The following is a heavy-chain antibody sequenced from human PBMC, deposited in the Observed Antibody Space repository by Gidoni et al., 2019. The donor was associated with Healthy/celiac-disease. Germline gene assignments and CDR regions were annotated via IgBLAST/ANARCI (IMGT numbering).Heavy chain of an antibody. Sequence: QVQLVQSGAEVKKPGASVKVSCKASGYTFTSYYMHWVRQAPGQGLEWMGIINPSGGSKSYAQKFQGRVTMTRDTSTSTVYMELSSLRSEDTAVYYCARISSSYGSGSYSAPFDYWGQGTLVTVSS. CDR3: ARISSSYGSGSYSAPFDY. J-gene: IGHJ4*02. CDR1: GYTFTSYY. V-gene: IGHV1-46*01. D-gene: IGHD3-10*01. CDR2: INPSGGSK.